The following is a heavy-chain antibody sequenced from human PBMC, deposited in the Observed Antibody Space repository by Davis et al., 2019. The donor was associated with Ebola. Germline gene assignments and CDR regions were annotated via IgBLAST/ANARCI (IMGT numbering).Heavy chain of an antibody. CDR1: GFTVSSNY. Sequence: GGSLRLSCAASGFTVSSNYMSWVRQAPGKGLEWVAVIWYDGSNKYYADSVKGRFTISRDNSKNTLYLQMNSLRAEDTAVYYCARDRVGYFDYWGQGTLVTVSS. CDR2: IWYDGSNK. D-gene: IGHD1-26*01. CDR3: ARDRVGYFDY. V-gene: IGHV3-33*08. J-gene: IGHJ4*02.